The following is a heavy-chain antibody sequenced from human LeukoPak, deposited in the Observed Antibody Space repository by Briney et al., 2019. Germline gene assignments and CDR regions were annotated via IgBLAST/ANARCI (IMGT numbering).Heavy chain of an antibody. Sequence: SETLSLTCAVYGGSFSGYYWSWIRQPPGKGLEWIGEINHSGSTNYNPSLKSRVTISVDTSKNQFSLKLSSVTAADTAVYYCARTTDYYDIPDAFDIWGQGTMVTVSS. D-gene: IGHD3-22*01. V-gene: IGHV4-34*01. J-gene: IGHJ3*02. CDR3: ARTTDYYDIPDAFDI. CDR1: GGSFSGYY. CDR2: INHSGST.